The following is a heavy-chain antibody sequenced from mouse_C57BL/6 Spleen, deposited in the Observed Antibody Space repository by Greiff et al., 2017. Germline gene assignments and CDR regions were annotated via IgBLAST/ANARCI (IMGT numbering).Heavy chain of an antibody. CDR2: IDPEDGGT. D-gene: IGHD1-1*01. Sequence: EVKVVESGAELVKPGASVTLSCTASGFNIKDYYMHWVKQRTEQGLEWIGRIDPEDGGTKYAPKFQGKATITADTSSNTAYLQLSSLTSEDTAVDYCARWTTVVAHWYFDVWGTGTTVTVSS. CDR1: GFNIKDYY. J-gene: IGHJ1*03. CDR3: ARWTTVVAHWYFDV. V-gene: IGHV14-2*01.